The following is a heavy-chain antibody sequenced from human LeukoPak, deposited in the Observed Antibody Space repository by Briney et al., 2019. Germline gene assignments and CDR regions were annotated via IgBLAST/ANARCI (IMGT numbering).Heavy chain of an antibody. V-gene: IGHV1-69*04. CDR1: GGTFSSSA. CDR3: ARDQGLTAPPPYGLDV. Sequence: ASVEVSCKTSGGTFSSSAITWVRQAPGQGLEWMGRIIPVLNITSYAQKFQGRVTITADTSTSTVYMELSSLRSEETAVYYCARDQGLTAPPPYGLDVWGQGTTVIVSS. J-gene: IGHJ6*02. CDR2: IIPVLNIT. D-gene: IGHD5-18*01.